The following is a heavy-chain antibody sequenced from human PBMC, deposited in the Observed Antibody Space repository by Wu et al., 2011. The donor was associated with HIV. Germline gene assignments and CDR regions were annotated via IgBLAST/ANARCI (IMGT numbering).Heavy chain of an antibody. CDR2: SIPIFGTT. J-gene: IGHJ4*02. Sequence: QVQLVQSGAEVKKPGSSVRVSCKTSEDSINAYGFSWVRQAPGQGLEWMGRSIPIFGTTDYAQKFQGRLTITADRSTGTVYMELSSLRSEDTAVYYCALRTRAGSGSDYWGQGTLVTVSS. CDR1: EDSINAYG. CDR3: ALRTRAGSGSDY. V-gene: IGHV1-69*06. D-gene: IGHD3-10*01.